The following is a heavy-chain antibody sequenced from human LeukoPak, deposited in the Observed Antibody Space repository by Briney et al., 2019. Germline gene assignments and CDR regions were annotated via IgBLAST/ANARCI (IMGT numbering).Heavy chain of an antibody. V-gene: IGHV4-4*07. J-gene: IGHJ4*02. CDR2: FYTSESS. CDR3: ARSVHGSGMKWNY. D-gene: IGHD3-10*01. CDR1: GGSISSYY. Sequence: SETLSLTCSVSGGSISSYYWSWIRQPAGKGLEWIGRFYTSESSNYNPSLKSRVTMSVDTSKNQFSLKLSSVTAADTAVYYCARSVHGSGMKWNYWGQGTLVTVSS.